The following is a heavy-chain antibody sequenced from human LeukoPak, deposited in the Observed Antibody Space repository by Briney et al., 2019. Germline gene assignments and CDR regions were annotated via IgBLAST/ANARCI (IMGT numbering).Heavy chain of an antibody. CDR1: GYTFTGYY. D-gene: IGHD3-22*01. V-gene: IGHV1-2*02. Sequence: ASVKVSCKASGYTFTGYYMHWVRQVPGQGLEWMGWINPNSGGTNFAQNFQGRVTMTRDTSISTVYMELSRLRSDDTAVFYCARGYYDSSDFEYFQHWGQGTLVTVSS. CDR3: ARGYYDSSDFEYFQH. CDR2: INPNSGGT. J-gene: IGHJ1*01.